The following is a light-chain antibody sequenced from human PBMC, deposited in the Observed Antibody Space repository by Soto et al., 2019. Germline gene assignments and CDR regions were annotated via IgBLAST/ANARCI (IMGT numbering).Light chain of an antibody. CDR3: QHYNIYSPWT. V-gene: IGKV1-5*01. CDR1: QSVSSW. Sequence: DIQMTQSPSTLSASVGDRVTITCRASQSVSSWLAWYQQKPGKAPKLLIYDASSLESGVPSRFSGSGFGTEFTLTISSLQPDDFATYYCQHYNIYSPWTFGQGTKVDIK. CDR2: DAS. J-gene: IGKJ1*01.